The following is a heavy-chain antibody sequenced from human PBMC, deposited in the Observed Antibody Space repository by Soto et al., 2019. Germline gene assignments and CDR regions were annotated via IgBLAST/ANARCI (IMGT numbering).Heavy chain of an antibody. CDR1: GFTFSAFY. Sequence: QVQLKESGGGLVKPGGSLRLSCAASGFTFSAFYMSWIRQAPGKGLEYISYISSSGTSANYADSVKGRFTISRDNAKNSLYLQMNSLRAEDTAVYYCARDRGAVTGQYFDYWGQGALVTVSS. CDR3: ARDRGAVTGQYFDY. CDR2: ISSSGTSA. V-gene: IGHV3-11*05. J-gene: IGHJ4*02. D-gene: IGHD6-19*01.